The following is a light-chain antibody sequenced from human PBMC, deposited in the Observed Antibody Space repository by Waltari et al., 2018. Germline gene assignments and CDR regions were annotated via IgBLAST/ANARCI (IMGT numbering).Light chain of an antibody. CDR3: QHRSDWPWT. CDR1: QSVSRH. Sequence: EIVVTQSPATLDVSPGERATLSCRASQSVSRHLAWYQQRPGRAPRPLVFDASYRATGIPARFSGAGSGTDFTLTISTLEPEAFAVYYCQHRSDWPWTFGPGTKVGI. V-gene: IGKV3-11*01. CDR2: DAS. J-gene: IGKJ1*01.